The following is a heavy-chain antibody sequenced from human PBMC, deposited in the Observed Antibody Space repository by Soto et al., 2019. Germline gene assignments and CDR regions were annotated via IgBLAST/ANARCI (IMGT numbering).Heavy chain of an antibody. D-gene: IGHD5-12*01. CDR2: VSPDGSDS. J-gene: IGHJ4*02. Sequence: PGESLKISCRASGYSFTNYWIAWVRQMPGKGLEWMGIVSPDGSDSRYSPSFQGQVTISADKSISTAYLQWSSLKASDTAIYYCARRKGWLRHLNYYFDFWGQGTLVTVSS. CDR1: GYSFTNYW. CDR3: ARRKGWLRHLNYYFDF. V-gene: IGHV5-51*01.